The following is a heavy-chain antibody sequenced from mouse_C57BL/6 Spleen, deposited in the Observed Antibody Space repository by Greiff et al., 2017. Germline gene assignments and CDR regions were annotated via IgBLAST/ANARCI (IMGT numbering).Heavy chain of an antibody. CDR3: ARGRYDFYFDY. D-gene: IGHD2-4*01. CDR2: ISDGGSYT. V-gene: IGHV5-4*01. Sequence: EVQLVESGGGLVKPGGSLKLSCAASGFTFSSYAMSWVRQTPETRLEWVATISDGGSYTYYPDNVKGRFTISRDNAKNNLYLQMSHLKSEDTAMYYCARGRYDFYFDYWGQGTTLTVSS. J-gene: IGHJ2*01. CDR1: GFTFSSYA.